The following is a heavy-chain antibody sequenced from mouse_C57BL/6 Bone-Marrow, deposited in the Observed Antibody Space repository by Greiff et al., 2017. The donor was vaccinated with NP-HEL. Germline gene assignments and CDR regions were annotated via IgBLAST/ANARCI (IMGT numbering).Heavy chain of an antibody. CDR1: GYTFTDYE. V-gene: IGHV1-15*01. J-gene: IGHJ2*01. CDR3: TRSHITTVVADY. D-gene: IGHD1-1*01. Sequence: QVQLKESGAELVRPGASVTLSCKASGYTFTDYEMHWVKQTPVHGLEWIGAIDPETGGTAYNQKFKGKAILTADKSSSTAYMELRSLTSEDSAVYYCTRSHITTVVADYWGQGTTLTVSS. CDR2: IDPETGGT.